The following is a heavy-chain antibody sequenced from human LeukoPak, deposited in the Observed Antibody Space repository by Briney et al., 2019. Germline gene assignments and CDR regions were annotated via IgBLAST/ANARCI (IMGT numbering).Heavy chain of an antibody. D-gene: IGHD6-19*01. CDR1: GYTFTSYD. Sequence: GASVKVSCKASGYTFTSYDINWVRQATGQGLEWMGWTNPNSGNTGYAQKFQGRVTITRNTSISTAYMELSSLSSEDTAVYYCARGLKGSSGWYGVDYWGQGTLVTVSS. CDR2: TNPNSGNT. V-gene: IGHV1-8*03. CDR3: ARGLKGSSGWYGVDY. J-gene: IGHJ4*02.